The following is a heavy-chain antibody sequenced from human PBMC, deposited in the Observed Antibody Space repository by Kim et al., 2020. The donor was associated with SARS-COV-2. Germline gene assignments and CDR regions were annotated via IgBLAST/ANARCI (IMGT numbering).Heavy chain of an antibody. V-gene: IGHV3-74*01. J-gene: IGHJ4*02. Sequence: GGSLRLSCAASGFTFNNYWMHWVRQAPGKGLVWVSRINLDGRGTSYADSVKGRFTISRDNAKNTLYLRMNSLGAEDTAVYYCAREGYSSSGFDYWGQGTLVTVSS. CDR1: GFTFNNYW. CDR3: AREGYSSSGFDY. CDR2: INLDGRGT. D-gene: IGHD6-6*01.